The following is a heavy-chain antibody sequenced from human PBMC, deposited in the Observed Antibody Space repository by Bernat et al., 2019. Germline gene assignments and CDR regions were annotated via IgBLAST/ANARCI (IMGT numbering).Heavy chain of an antibody. J-gene: IGHJ4*02. D-gene: IGHD5-18*01. Sequence: EVQLVESGGGLVQPGGSLRLSCAASGFTFNSYWMHWVRQAPGKGLGWVSSINSDGSSTTYADSAKGRFTISRDNAKNTLYLQMNSLRAEDTAVYYCARVYADSYGHEVDYWGQGTLVTVSS. V-gene: IGHV3-74*01. CDR1: GFTFNSYW. CDR3: ARVYADSYGHEVDY. CDR2: INSDGSST.